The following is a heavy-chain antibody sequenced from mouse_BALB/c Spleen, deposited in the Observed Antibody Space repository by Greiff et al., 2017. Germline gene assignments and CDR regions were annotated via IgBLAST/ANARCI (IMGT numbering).Heavy chain of an antibody. Sequence: VQLQQSGAELAKPGASVKMSCKASGYTFTSYWMHWVKQRPGQGLEWIGYINPSTGYTEYNQKFKDKATLTADKSSSTAYMQLSSLTSEDSAVYYCARDGGWLPLRDYWGQGTTLTVSS. CDR3: ARDGGWLPLRDY. V-gene: IGHV1-7*01. D-gene: IGHD2-3*01. CDR2: INPSTGYT. J-gene: IGHJ2*01. CDR1: GYTFTSYW.